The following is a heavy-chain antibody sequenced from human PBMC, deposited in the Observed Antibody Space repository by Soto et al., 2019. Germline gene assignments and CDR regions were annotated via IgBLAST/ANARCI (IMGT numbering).Heavy chain of an antibody. D-gene: IGHD3-22*01. CDR1: GGSVRSDSHF. CDR2: SSYSGST. V-gene: IGHV4-61*01. Sequence: QVQLQESGPGLVKPSETLSLTCTVSGGSVRSDSHFWSWIRQPPGKGLEWLGHSSYSGSTNYNPSLKSRVTISVATSKNQFSLKLTSVTAADTAAYFCARTPTNFVDSSCWNCYFDSWGQGSLVVVSS. J-gene: IGHJ4*02. CDR3: ARTPTNFVDSSCWNCYFDS.